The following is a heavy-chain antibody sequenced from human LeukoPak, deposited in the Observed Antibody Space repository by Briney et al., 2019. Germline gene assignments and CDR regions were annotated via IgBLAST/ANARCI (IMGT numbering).Heavy chain of an antibody. V-gene: IGHV3-7*01. CDR2: INEDGSVK. CDR1: GFTFSNYG. CDR3: ARVGKHGWDSDH. J-gene: IGHJ4*02. D-gene: IGHD6-19*01. Sequence: PGGSLRLSCAASGFTFSNYGMHWVRQAPGKGLEWVANINEDGSVKYYVDSVKGRFTISRDNTKNSLYLQMDTLRAEDTAVYYCARVGKHGWDSDHWGQGTLVTVSS.